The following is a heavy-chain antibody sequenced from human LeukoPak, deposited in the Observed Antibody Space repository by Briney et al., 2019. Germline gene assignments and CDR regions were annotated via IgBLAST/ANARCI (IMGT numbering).Heavy chain of an antibody. CDR3: ARMYYDYVWGNSPVFDY. J-gene: IGHJ4*02. CDR1: GGSISSGGYS. V-gene: IGHV4-30-2*01. D-gene: IGHD3-16*01. Sequence: SQTLSLTCAVSGGSISSGGYSWSWIRQPPGKCLEWIGYIYHSGSTYYNPSLKSRVTISVDRSKNQFSLKLSSVTAADTPVYYCARMYYDYVWGNSPVFDYWGQGTLVTVSS. CDR2: IYHSGST.